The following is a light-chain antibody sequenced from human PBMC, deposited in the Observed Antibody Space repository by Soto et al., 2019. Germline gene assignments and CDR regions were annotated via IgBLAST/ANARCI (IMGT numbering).Light chain of an antibody. Sequence: QSVLTQPASVSGSPGQSITISCTGTSSDVGSYNYVSWYQLHPGKAPKLMIYEVSNRPSGVSNRFSGSKSGDTASLSISGLQAEDEADYYCSSYTTRTTLDVFGTGTKVTVL. CDR1: SSDVGSYNY. J-gene: IGLJ1*01. CDR2: EVS. V-gene: IGLV2-14*01. CDR3: SSYTTRTTLDV.